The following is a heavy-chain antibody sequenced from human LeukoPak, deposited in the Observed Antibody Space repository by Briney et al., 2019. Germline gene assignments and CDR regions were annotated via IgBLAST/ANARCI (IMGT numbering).Heavy chain of an antibody. V-gene: IGHV3-7*01. CDR1: GFTFSSYW. CDR3: ARDHGSYSDDYGDYALPYYYYYYGMDV. Sequence: GGSLRLSCAASGFTFSSYWMSWVRQAPGKGLEWVANIKQDGNEKYYVDSVKGRFTISRDNAKNSLYLQMNSLRAEDTAVYYCARDHGSYSDDYGDYALPYYYYYYGMDVWGQGTTVTVSS. CDR2: IKQDGNEK. D-gene: IGHD4-17*01. J-gene: IGHJ6*02.